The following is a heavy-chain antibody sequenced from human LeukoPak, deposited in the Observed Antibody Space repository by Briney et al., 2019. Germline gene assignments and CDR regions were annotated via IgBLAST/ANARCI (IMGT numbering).Heavy chain of an antibody. CDR2: IYYSGST. Sequence: TSETLSLTCTVSGGSISSGDYYWSWIRQPPGRGLEWIGYIYYSGSTYYNPSLKSRVTISVDTSENQFSLKLSSVTAADTAVYYCARALTGSDGSGSYHSYYFDYWGQGTLVTVSS. D-gene: IGHD3-10*01. CDR1: GGSISSGDYY. J-gene: IGHJ4*02. V-gene: IGHV4-30-4*01. CDR3: ARALTGSDGSGSYHSYYFDY.